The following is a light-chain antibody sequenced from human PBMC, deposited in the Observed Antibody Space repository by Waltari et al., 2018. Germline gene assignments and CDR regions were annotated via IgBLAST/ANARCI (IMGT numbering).Light chain of an antibody. V-gene: IGLV3-21*02. CDR2: DDT. J-gene: IGLJ1*01. Sequence: SYLLTQSPSVSVAPGQTARITCGRNIIGSKSVHWYQQKPGQAPVLVVYDDTARPSGIPERFSGSNSGNTATLTIRRVEAGDEAEYYCQVWDSIDYYVFGSGTKVTVL. CDR3: QVWDSIDYYV. CDR1: IIGSKS.